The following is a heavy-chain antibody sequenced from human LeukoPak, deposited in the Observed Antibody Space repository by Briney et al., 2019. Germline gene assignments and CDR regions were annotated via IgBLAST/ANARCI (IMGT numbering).Heavy chain of an antibody. CDR3: ASSRYSSSL. CDR1: GFTFSSYG. V-gene: IGHV3-33*01. Sequence: QTGGSLRLSCAASGFTFSSYGMHWVRQAPGKGLEWVAVIWYDGNNKYYADSVKGRFTISRDNSKNTLYLQMNSLRAEDTAVYYCASSRYSSSLWGQGTLVTVSS. D-gene: IGHD6-6*01. J-gene: IGHJ4*02. CDR2: IWYDGNNK.